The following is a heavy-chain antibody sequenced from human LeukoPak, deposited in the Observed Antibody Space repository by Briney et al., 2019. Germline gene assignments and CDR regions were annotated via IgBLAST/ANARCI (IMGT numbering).Heavy chain of an antibody. CDR2: MYPGDSDT. CDR3: ARRDGYNMGAFDV. J-gene: IGHJ3*01. CDR1: GYSFSTYW. Sequence: GESLKISCRGSGYSFSTYWVGWVRQMPGKGLEWMGIMYPGDSDTRYSPSFQGQFTISADKPISTAYLQWSSLKASDTAMYYCARRDGYNMGAFDVWGQGTMVTVSS. D-gene: IGHD5-24*01. V-gene: IGHV5-51*04.